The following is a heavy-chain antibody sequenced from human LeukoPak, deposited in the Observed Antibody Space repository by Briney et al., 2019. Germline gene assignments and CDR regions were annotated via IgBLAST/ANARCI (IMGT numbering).Heavy chain of an antibody. CDR3: ARDKGPYWYFDL. V-gene: IGHV4-59*01. Sequence: SETLSLTCTVSDGSITSYYWNWIRQPPGKGLEWIGNIYNSGSTDYNPSLKSRVTISVNTSKNQISLKLSSVTAADTAVYYCARDKGPYWYFDLWGRGTLVTVCS. CDR1: DGSITSYY. J-gene: IGHJ2*01. CDR2: IYNSGST.